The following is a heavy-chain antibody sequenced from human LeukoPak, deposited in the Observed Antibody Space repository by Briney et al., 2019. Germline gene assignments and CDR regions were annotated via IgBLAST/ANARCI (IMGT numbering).Heavy chain of an antibody. V-gene: IGHV3-74*01. CDR2: ISSDATTT. Sequence: GGSLRLYCVASGFSINNYWMHWVRQAPGKGLMWVSRISSDATTTNYADSVKGRFTVSTDNAENMVYLQMNSLRAQDTAESNWGKLLATVLWGQGTLVTVSS. D-gene: IGHD2-21*01. CDR1: GFSINNYW. CDR3: GKLLATVL. J-gene: IGHJ4*02.